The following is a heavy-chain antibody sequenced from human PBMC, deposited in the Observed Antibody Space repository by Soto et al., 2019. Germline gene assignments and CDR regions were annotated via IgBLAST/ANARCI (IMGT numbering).Heavy chain of an antibody. Sequence: EAQLLESGGDLVQPGGSLRLSCEASGFTFNKHAINWVRQAPGKGLEWVSSISGLGNRVYYADSVKGRFTISRDNSKNTVYLQMSSLRAEDTAIFYCAKAELGMDAFDIWGPGISVTVSS. CDR1: GFTFNKHA. CDR2: ISGLGNRV. CDR3: AKAELGMDAFDI. J-gene: IGHJ3*02. V-gene: IGHV3-23*01. D-gene: IGHD7-27*01.